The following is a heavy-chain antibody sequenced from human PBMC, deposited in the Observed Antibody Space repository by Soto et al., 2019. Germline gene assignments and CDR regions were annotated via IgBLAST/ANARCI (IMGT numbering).Heavy chain of an antibody. CDR1: GASVISSTRYY. Sequence: SETLSLTCTVSGASVISSTRYYWTWIRQRPGKGLEWIGYVYYSGNSYSNPSLRSRVTISVDTSKNDFSLRLTSVTDADTALYYCAREHGTKGVIDFWGQGTLVTVSS. V-gene: IGHV4-31*03. D-gene: IGHD1-7*01. CDR3: AREHGTKGVIDF. J-gene: IGHJ4*02. CDR2: VYYSGNS.